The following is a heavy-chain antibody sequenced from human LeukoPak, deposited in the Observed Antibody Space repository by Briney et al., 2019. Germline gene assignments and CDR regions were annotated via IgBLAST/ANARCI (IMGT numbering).Heavy chain of an antibody. CDR2: ISAYNGNT. D-gene: IGHD3-3*01. V-gene: IGHV1-18*01. CDR1: GYTFTSYG. J-gene: IGHJ4*02. Sequence: ASVTVSCKASGYTFTSYGISWVRQAPGQGLEWMGWISAYNGNTNYPQKLQGRVTMTTDTSTSPAYMELRSLRSDDTAVYYCARGRSGYYDFWSGYYTGGYYFDYWGQGTLVTVSS. CDR3: ARGRSGYYDFWSGYYTGGYYFDY.